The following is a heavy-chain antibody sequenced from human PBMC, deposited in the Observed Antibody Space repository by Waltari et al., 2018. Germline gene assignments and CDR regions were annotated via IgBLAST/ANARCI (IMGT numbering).Heavy chain of an antibody. CDR1: GASISGGAYP. CDR2: IHHSGKH. D-gene: IGHD3-10*01. CDR3: ARISAPGSFFDY. Sequence: QLQLQESGSGLLKPSQTLSLTCAISGASISGGAYPWRWIRQPPGRGLEWIGYIHHSGKHFYNPSLKSRVTISIERAKNQVSLILNSVTAADTAVFFCARISAPGSFFDYWGQGILVTVSS. J-gene: IGHJ4*02. V-gene: IGHV4-30-2*01.